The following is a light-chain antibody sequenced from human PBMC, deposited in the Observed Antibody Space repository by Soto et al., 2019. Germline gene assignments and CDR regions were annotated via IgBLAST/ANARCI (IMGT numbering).Light chain of an antibody. CDR2: GAF. Sequence: SPGELSPLSGRASQSVSSSYLAWYQQKPGQAPRLLIYGAFTRATGIPARFSGTGSGTEFTLTISSLQSEDFALYYCQQYNDWPLTFGQGTKVDIK. J-gene: IGKJ1*01. CDR1: QSVSSSY. CDR3: QQYNDWPLT. V-gene: IGKV3-15*01.